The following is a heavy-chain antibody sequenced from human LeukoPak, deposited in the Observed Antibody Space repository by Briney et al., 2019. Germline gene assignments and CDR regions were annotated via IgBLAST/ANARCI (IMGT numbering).Heavy chain of an antibody. Sequence: ASVKVSCKASGYTFTSYGISWVRQAPGQGLEWMGWISAYNGNTNYAQKFQGRVTMTEDTSTDTAYMELSSLRSEDTAVYYCARSTSWPNYYYYGMDVWGQGTTVTVSS. CDR3: ARSTSWPNYYYYGMDV. CDR2: ISAYNGNT. CDR1: GYTFTSYG. J-gene: IGHJ6*02. V-gene: IGHV1-18*01. D-gene: IGHD2-2*01.